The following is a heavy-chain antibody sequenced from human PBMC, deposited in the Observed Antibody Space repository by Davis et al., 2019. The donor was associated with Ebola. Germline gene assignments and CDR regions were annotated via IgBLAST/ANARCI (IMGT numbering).Heavy chain of an antibody. J-gene: IGHJ4*02. CDR3: ARESIAARPRSFDY. Sequence: PSETLSLTCTVSGGSISRGDYYWSWIRQPPGKGLEWIGFIYYSGSTNYNPSLQSRVTMSVDTSKNQFSLKLSSVTAADTAVYYCARESIAARPRSFDYWGQGTLVTVSS. D-gene: IGHD6-6*01. V-gene: IGHV4-61*08. CDR1: GGSISRGDYY. CDR2: IYYSGST.